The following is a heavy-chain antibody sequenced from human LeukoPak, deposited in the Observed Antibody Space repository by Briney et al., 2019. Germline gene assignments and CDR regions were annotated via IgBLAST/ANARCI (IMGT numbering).Heavy chain of an antibody. CDR1: GFTFSSYA. Sequence: GRSLRLSCAASGFTFSSYAMHWVRQAPGKGLEWVAVISYDGSNKYYADSVKGRFTISSDNSKNTLYLQMNSLRAEDTAVYYCARGASDIVLMVYAIDGLDYWGQGTLVTVSS. V-gene: IGHV3-30-3*01. CDR2: ISYDGSNK. D-gene: IGHD2-8*01. CDR3: ARGASDIVLMVYAIDGLDY. J-gene: IGHJ4*02.